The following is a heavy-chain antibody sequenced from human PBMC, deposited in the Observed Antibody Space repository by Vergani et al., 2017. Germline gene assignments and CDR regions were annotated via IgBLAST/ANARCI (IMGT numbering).Heavy chain of an antibody. Sequence: QLQLQESGPGLVKPSETLSLTCTVSGGSISSSSYYWGWIRQPPGKGLEWIGCIYYSGSTYYNPSLKSRVTISVDTSKNQFSLKLSSVTAADTAVYYCARHEECSSTSCYTGRVYYYYYGMDVWGQGTTVTVSS. CDR3: ARHEECSSTSCYTGRVYYYYYGMDV. CDR2: IYYSGST. D-gene: IGHD2-2*02. V-gene: IGHV4-39*01. J-gene: IGHJ6*02. CDR1: GGSISSSSYY.